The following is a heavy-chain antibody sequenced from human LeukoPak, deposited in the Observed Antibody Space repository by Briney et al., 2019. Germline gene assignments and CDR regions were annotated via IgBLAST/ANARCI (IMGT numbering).Heavy chain of an antibody. CDR3: ARVTSSSWFEGYFDY. J-gene: IGHJ4*02. D-gene: IGHD6-13*01. V-gene: IGHV4-38-2*02. Sequence: SETLSLTCTVSGYSISSGYCWGWIRQPPGKGLEWIGNIYHGGSTYYNPSLKSRVTMSGDTSKNQFSLNLSSVTAADTAVYYCARVTSSSWFEGYFDYWGQGTLVTVSS. CDR1: GYSISSGYC. CDR2: IYHGGST.